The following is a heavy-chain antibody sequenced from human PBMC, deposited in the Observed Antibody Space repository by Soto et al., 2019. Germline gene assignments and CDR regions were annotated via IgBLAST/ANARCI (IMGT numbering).Heavy chain of an antibody. CDR3: ARGSLKYCSSTSCYYDY. D-gene: IGHD2-2*01. CDR2: IIPIFGTA. J-gene: IGHJ4*02. V-gene: IGHV1-69*13. Sequence: RASVKVSCKASGGTFSSYATSWVRQAPGQGLEWMGGIIPIFGTANYAQKFQGRVTITADESTSTAYMELSSLRSEDTAVYYCARGSLKYCSSTSCYYDYWGQGTLVTVSS. CDR1: GGTFSSYA.